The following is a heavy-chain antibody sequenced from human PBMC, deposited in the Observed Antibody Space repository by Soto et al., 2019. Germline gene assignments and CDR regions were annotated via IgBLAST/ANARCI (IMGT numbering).Heavy chain of an antibody. D-gene: IGHD3-3*01. J-gene: IGHJ4*02. Sequence: XTLSLTCVVSGGSISTYYWWTWVRQPPVKGLEWIGKMFHSGGADYSPSLKSRVTISAEYSKNHFSLRLTAVTAADTAVYYCATGNVDSMLEYWGQGTQVTVS. CDR1: GGSISTYYW. V-gene: IGHV4-4*02. CDR3: ATGNVDSMLEY. CDR2: MFHSGGA.